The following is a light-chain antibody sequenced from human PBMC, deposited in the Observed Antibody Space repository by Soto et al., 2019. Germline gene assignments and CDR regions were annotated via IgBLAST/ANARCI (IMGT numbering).Light chain of an antibody. J-gene: IGLJ3*02. V-gene: IGLV1-40*01. Sequence: QSVLTQPPSVSGAPGQRVTISCTGSYSNIGAGYEVHWYQQSPGTAPKLLISGHNNRPLGVPDRFFGSKSGTSASLTIIGLQAEDEADYYCQSYDSSLSGSGVFGGGTQLTVL. CDR1: YSNIGAGYE. CDR2: GHN. CDR3: QSYDSSLSGSGV.